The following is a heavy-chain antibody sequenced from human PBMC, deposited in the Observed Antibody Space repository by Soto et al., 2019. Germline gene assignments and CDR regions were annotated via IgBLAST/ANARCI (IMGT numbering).Heavy chain of an antibody. CDR2: VKSKTHGGTT. CDR1: GFTFSNAW. J-gene: IGHJ4*02. V-gene: IGHV3-15*07. Sequence: GGSLRLSCAASGFTFSNAWINWVRQAPGKGLEWVGRVKSKTHGGTTDYDEPVKGRFAISRDDSNNMVYLQMKNQKIEDTSFYSCPTDSYSSKTIVLFDYWGQETLVTVSS. CDR3: PTDSYSSKTIVLFDY. D-gene: IGHD2-2*01.